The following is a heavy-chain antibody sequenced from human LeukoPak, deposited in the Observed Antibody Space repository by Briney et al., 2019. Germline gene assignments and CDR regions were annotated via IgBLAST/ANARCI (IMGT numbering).Heavy chain of an antibody. Sequence: SETLSLTCTVSGGSISSYYWSWIRQPPGKGLEWIGYIYYSGSTNYNPCLKSRVPISVDTSKNQFSLKLSSETAADTAVYYCARGPPYLLFDYWGQGTLVTVSS. CDR3: ARGPPYLLFDY. CDR2: IYYSGST. J-gene: IGHJ4*02. CDR1: GGSISSYY. V-gene: IGHV4-59*01. D-gene: IGHD2-15*01.